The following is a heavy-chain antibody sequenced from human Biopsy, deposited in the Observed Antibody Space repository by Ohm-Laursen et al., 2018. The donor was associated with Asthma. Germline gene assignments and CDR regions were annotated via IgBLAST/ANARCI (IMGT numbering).Heavy chain of an antibody. CDR3: AKIYDRLVLYGMDV. CDR1: GGSIISSSW. V-gene: IGHV4-4*03. CDR2: IYHSGPT. J-gene: IGHJ6*02. Sequence: PGTLSLTCTVSGGSIISSSWWSWVRQTPGKGLEWIGEIYHSGPTNYNPSLKSRVTISVDKSKNKFSLKLTSVTAADTAVYYCAKIYDRLVLYGMDVWGQGTTVTVSS. D-gene: IGHD6-19*01.